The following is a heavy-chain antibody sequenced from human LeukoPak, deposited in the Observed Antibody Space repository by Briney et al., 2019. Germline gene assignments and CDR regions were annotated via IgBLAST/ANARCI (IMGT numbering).Heavy chain of an antibody. J-gene: IGHJ6*02. V-gene: IGHV4-59*01. Sequence: SETLSLTCTVSGASMTNYYWNWIRQPPAKGLEWIGYIYYNWITNYTPSLKSRVTISIDTSKSQLSLNLSSVSAADTAVYYCARAAVIAVAGTSHYGMDVWGQGATVTVSS. CDR1: GASMTNYY. D-gene: IGHD6-19*01. CDR3: ARAAVIAVAGTSHYGMDV. CDR2: IYYNWIT.